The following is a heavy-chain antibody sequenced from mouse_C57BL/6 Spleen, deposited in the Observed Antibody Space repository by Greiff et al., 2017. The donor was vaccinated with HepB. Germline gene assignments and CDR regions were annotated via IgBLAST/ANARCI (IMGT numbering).Heavy chain of an antibody. CDR3: ARRSDDYPWFAY. CDR1: GYAFTNYL. J-gene: IGHJ3*01. V-gene: IGHV1-54*01. CDR2: FNPGSGGT. D-gene: IGHD2-4*01. Sequence: QVQLQQSGAELVRPGTSVKVSCKASGYAFTNYLIEWVKQRPGHGLEWIGVFNPGSGGTNYNEKFKGKATLTADKSSSTAYMQLSSLTSEDSAVYFCARRSDDYPWFAYWGQGTLVTVSA.